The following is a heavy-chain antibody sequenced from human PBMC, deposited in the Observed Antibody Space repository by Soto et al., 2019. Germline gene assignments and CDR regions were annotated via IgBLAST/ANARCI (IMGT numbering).Heavy chain of an antibody. Sequence: VQLLESGGGLIQPGGSLRLSCAASGFTFSYGIHWLRQAPGKGLEWVAYISYDSSNKFYGDSVKRRFTISRDNSKTTQFLQMNSLRAEDTAVYYCAKLVIGYCSGNTCDDYWGQGTLVGVSS. J-gene: IGHJ4*02. CDR1: GFTFSYG. D-gene: IGHD2-15*01. CDR3: AKLVIGYCSGNTCDDY. CDR2: ISYDSSNK. V-gene: IGHV3-30*18.